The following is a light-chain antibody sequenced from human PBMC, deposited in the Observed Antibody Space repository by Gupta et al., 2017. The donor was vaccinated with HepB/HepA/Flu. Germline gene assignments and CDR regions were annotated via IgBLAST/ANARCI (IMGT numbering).Light chain of an antibody. CDR3: QAWDGSAAV. J-gene: IGLJ1*01. CDR1: KLEDKY. Sequence: SYDLSQPPSVSVSPGQTVSISCSGDKLEDKYVSWYQQRPGQSPVLVIFKDIKRPSEIPDRFSASNSGNTATLTIGGAQALDDADYFCQAWDGSAAVFGAGTKVTVL. V-gene: IGLV3-1*01. CDR2: KDI.